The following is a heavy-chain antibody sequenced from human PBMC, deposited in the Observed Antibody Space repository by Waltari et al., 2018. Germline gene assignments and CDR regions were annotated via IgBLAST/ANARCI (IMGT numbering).Heavy chain of an antibody. D-gene: IGHD5-18*01. Sequence: QVQLVESGGGVVQPGRSLRLSCAASGFTFSSYAMHWVRQAPGKGLEWVAVISYDGSNKYYADSGKGRFTISRDNSKNTLYLQMNSLRAEDTAVYYCARRIQLWLKNYYGMDVWGQGTTVTVSS. CDR1: GFTFSSYA. CDR2: ISYDGSNK. J-gene: IGHJ6*02. V-gene: IGHV3-30*01. CDR3: ARRIQLWLKNYYGMDV.